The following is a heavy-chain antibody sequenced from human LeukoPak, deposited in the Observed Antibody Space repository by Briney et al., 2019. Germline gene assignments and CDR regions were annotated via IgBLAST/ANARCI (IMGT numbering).Heavy chain of an antibody. J-gene: IGHJ4*02. V-gene: IGHV3-30-3*01. Sequence: GSLRLSCAASGFIFSDYSMHWVRQAPGKGLEWVAVISSDANNQYYADSVKRRFTISRDNSKNTLYLQMNSLRAEDTAVYYCAKEGVSGTRFDYWGQGTLVTVSS. CDR1: GFIFSDYS. CDR2: ISSDANNQ. CDR3: AKEGVSGTRFDY. D-gene: IGHD1-1*01.